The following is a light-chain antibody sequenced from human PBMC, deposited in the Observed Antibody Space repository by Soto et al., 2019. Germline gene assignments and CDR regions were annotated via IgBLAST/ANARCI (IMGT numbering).Light chain of an antibody. J-gene: IGLJ3*02. Sequence: QPVLTQPPSASGTPGHTVTISCSGGRSNIGTNYVCWYQQLPGTAPKLLIYRGDQRPSGVPDRFSGSESGTSASLAISGLRSEDEADYYCAAWDDSLSGWLFGGGTKLTVL. CDR3: AAWDDSLSGWL. CDR2: RGD. V-gene: IGLV1-47*01. CDR1: RSNIGTNY.